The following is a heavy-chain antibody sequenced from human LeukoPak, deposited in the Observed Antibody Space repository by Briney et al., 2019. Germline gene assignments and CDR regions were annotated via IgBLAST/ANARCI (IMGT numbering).Heavy chain of an antibody. V-gene: IGHV4-34*01. J-gene: IGHJ4*02. CDR1: GGSFSGYY. Sequence: SETLSLTCAVYGGSFSGYYWSWIRQPPGKGLEWIGEINHSGSTNYNTSLKSRVTISVDTSKNQFSLKLSSVTAADTAVYYCARGSLYGYWGQGTLVTVSS. D-gene: IGHD3-10*01. CDR2: INHSGST. CDR3: ARGSLYGY.